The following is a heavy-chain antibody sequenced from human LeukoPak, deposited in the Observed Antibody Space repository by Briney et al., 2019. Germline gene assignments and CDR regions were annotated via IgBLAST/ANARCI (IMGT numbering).Heavy chain of an antibody. Sequence: SETLTLTCTVSGGSISSDYWSWIRQPPGKGLEWVGYIYYSGRNFYNPSLMSRVTMSVDTSKNQFSLKLSSVTAADTAIYYCARGFYSPAYWGQGTLVTVSS. CDR1: GGSISSDY. J-gene: IGHJ4*02. D-gene: IGHD4-11*01. CDR3: ARGFYSPAY. V-gene: IGHV4-59*01. CDR2: IYYSGRN.